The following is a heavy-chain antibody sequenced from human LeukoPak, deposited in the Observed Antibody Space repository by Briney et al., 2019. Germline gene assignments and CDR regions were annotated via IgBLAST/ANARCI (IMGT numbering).Heavy chain of an antibody. CDR1: GGSVSSGSYY. V-gene: IGHV4-61*01. J-gene: IGHJ3*02. CDR3: ASHCGGDCYSDAFDI. CDR2: IYYSGST. Sequence: SETLSLTCTVSGGSVSSGSYYWSWIRQPPGKGLEWIVYIYYSGSTNYNPSLKSRVTISVDTSKNQFSLKLSSVTAADTAVYYCASHCGGDCYSDAFDIWGQGTMVTVSS. D-gene: IGHD2-21*02.